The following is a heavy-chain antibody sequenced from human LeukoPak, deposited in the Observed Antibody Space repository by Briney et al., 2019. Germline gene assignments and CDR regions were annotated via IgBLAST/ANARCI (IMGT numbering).Heavy chain of an antibody. D-gene: IGHD1-26*01. Sequence: ASVKVSCKASGGTFSSYAISWVRQAPGQGLEWMGRIIPILGIANYAQKFQGRVTITADKSTSTAYMELSSLRSEDMAVYYCARDRTEGDGLDYWGQGTLVTVSS. CDR2: IIPILGIA. V-gene: IGHV1-69*04. CDR3: ARDRTEGDGLDY. J-gene: IGHJ4*02. CDR1: GGTFSSYA.